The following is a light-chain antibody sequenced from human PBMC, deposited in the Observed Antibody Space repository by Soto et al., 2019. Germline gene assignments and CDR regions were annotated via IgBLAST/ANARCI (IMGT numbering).Light chain of an antibody. CDR2: DAS. Sequence: DIFFTQSPATLSLSPGQTATLSCRASQSISNYLAWYQHKPGQAPRLLIFDASNRATGIPDRFSGSGSGTDFTLTISRLEPEDFAVYYCQQYGSSLTWTFGQGTKVDIK. V-gene: IGKV3-20*01. J-gene: IGKJ1*01. CDR3: QQYGSSLTWT. CDR1: QSISNY.